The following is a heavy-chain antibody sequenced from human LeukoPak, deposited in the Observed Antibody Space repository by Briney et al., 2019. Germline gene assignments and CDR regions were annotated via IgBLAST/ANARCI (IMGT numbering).Heavy chain of an antibody. CDR1: GGSISSGSYY. J-gene: IGHJ4*02. D-gene: IGHD3-16*02. V-gene: IGHV4-61*02. Sequence: PSQTLSLTCTVSGGSISSGSYYWSWIRQPAGKGLEWIGRIYTSGSTNYNPSLKSRVTISVDTSKSQFSLKLSSVTAADTAVYYCARPSMITFGGAISVWGQGTLVTVSS. CDR3: ARPSMITFGGAISV. CDR2: IYTSGST.